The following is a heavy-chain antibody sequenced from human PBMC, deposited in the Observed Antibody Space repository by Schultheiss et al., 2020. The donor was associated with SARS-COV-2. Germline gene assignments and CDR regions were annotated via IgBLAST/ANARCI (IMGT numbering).Heavy chain of an antibody. Sequence: SQTLSLTCTVSGGSISSYYWGWIRQPPGKGLEWIGSIYHSGSTYYNPSLKSRVTISVDTSKNQFSLKLRSVTDADTALYYCARASTETLALPDDYWGQGTLVTVSS. CDR1: GGSISSYY. D-gene: IGHD4-17*01. CDR3: ARASTETLALPDDY. J-gene: IGHJ4*02. CDR2: IYHSGST. V-gene: IGHV4-39*07.